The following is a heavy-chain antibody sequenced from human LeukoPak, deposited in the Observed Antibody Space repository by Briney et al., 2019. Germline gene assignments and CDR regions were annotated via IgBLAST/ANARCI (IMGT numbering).Heavy chain of an antibody. D-gene: IGHD5-18*01. CDR2: ISSSSSYI. Sequence: GGSLRLSCAASGFTFSSYGMNWVRQAPGKGLEWVSSISSSSSYIYYADSVKGRFTISRDNAKNSLYLQMNSLKAEDTAVYYCARFRGYSYGMDVWGQGTTVTVSS. CDR3: ARFRGYSYGMDV. CDR1: GFTFSSYG. J-gene: IGHJ6*02. V-gene: IGHV3-21*01.